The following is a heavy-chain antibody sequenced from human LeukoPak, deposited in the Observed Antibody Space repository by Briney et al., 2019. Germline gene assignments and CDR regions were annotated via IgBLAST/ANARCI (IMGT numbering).Heavy chain of an antibody. CDR1: GFIFRSYA. CDR3: ARDLDWGAFDA. CDR2: INSGGDRT. V-gene: IGHV3-23*01. J-gene: IGHJ5*02. D-gene: IGHD3-9*01. Sequence: GGSLRLSCAASGFIFRSYAMTWVRQAPGKGLDWVSNINSGGDRTYYADSVKGRFTISRDNSKNTVSLQMNSLRAEDTALYYCARDLDWGAFDAWGQGTLVTVSS.